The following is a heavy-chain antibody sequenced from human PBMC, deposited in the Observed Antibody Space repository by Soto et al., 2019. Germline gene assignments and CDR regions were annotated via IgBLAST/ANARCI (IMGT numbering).Heavy chain of an antibody. CDR2: INPSGGST. D-gene: IGHD3-9*01. V-gene: IGHV1-46*01. CDR3: ARGSYYDILTGYTLLGYYGMDV. J-gene: IGHJ6*02. CDR1: GYTFTSYY. Sequence: ASVKVSCKASGYTFTSYYMHWVRQAPGQGLEWMGIINPSGGSTSYTQKFQGRVTMTRDTSTSTVYMELSSLRSEDTAVYYCARGSYYDILTGYTLLGYYGMDVWGQGTTVTVSS.